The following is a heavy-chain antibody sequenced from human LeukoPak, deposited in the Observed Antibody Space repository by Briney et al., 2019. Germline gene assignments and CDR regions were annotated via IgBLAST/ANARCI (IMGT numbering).Heavy chain of an antibody. V-gene: IGHV3-74*01. CDR2: IESDGSST. J-gene: IGHJ5*02. CDR1: GFTFSSYW. CDR3: ARSDWFDP. D-gene: IGHD1-26*01. Sequence: PGGSLRLSCAASGFTFSSYWMHWVRQAPGKGLVWVSRIESDGSSTSYADSVKGRFTISRDNAKNTLYLQMNSLRAEDTAVYYCARSDWFDPWGQGTPVTVSS.